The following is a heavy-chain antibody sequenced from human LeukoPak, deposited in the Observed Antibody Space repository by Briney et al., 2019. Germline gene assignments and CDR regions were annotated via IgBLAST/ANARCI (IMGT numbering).Heavy chain of an antibody. V-gene: IGHV5-51*01. D-gene: IGHD6-6*01. CDR3: ARPDSSTSYFDY. CDR1: GYSFTSYC. Sequence: GESLKTSSKGSGYSFTSYCIGWVRQMPGKGLEWMGIIYPGDSDTRYSPSFQGQVTISADKSITTAYLQWSSLKAPDTAMYYCARPDSSTSYFDYWGQGTLVTVSS. CDR2: IYPGDSDT. J-gene: IGHJ4*02.